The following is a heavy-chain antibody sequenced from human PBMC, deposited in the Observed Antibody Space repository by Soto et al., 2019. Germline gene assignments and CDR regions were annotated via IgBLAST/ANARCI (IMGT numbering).Heavy chain of an antibody. CDR2: IYHSGIT. D-gene: IGHD1-20*01. V-gene: IGHV4-30-2*01. J-gene: IGHJ4*02. Sequence: SETLSLTCGVSDGSISSGAYAWGWIRQPPWKGLEWIASIYHSGITSCNPSLKSRVTVSLDTSKNQFSLKVSGVSAADTAVYYCATSQKGYNWDYFDHWGQGALVTVSS. CDR3: ATSQKGYNWDYFDH. CDR1: DGSISSGAYA.